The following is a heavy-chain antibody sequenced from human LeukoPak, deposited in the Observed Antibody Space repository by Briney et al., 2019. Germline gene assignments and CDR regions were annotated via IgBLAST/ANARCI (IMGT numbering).Heavy chain of an antibody. Sequence: SETLSLTCAVYGGSFSGYYWSWIRQPPGKGLEWIGEINHSGSTNYNPSLKSRVTISVDTSKNQFSLKLSSVTAADTAVYYCARGRDGYNYPYYFDYWGQGTLVTVSS. CDR2: INHSGST. CDR3: ARGRDGYNYPYYFDY. CDR1: GGSFSGYY. V-gene: IGHV4-34*01. D-gene: IGHD5-24*01. J-gene: IGHJ4*02.